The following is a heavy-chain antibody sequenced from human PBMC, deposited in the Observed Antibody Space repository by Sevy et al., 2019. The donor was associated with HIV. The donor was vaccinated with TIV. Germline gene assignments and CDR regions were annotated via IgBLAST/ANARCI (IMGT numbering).Heavy chain of an antibody. D-gene: IGHD2-8*02. J-gene: IGHJ6*02. V-gene: IGHV3-15*01. CDR2: IKSKPDGGTT. CDR1: GFTFTYAW. CDR3: ATDPIIVLLVTDGMDV. Sequence: GGSLRLSCAASGFTFTYAWMSWVRQAPGKGLEWVGRIKSKPDGGTTDYAAPGKGRFTISREDSKNTVYLQMNSLKTEDTAVYYCATDPIIVLLVTDGMDVWGQGTTVTVSS.